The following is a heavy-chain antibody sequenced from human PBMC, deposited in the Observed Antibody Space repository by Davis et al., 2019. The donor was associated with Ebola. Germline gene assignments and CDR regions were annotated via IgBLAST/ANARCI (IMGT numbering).Heavy chain of an antibody. CDR2: ISYDGSNK. CDR1: GFSVSSHY. Sequence: GESLKISCAASGFSVSSHYMHWVRQAPGKGLEWVAVISYDGSNKYYADPVKGRFTISRDNSRNTLYLQMNSLRAEDTAVYYCAKDCGNYGDYVWYYYYGMDVWGQGTTVTVSS. V-gene: IGHV3-30*18. D-gene: IGHD4-17*01. CDR3: AKDCGNYGDYVWYYYYGMDV. J-gene: IGHJ6*02.